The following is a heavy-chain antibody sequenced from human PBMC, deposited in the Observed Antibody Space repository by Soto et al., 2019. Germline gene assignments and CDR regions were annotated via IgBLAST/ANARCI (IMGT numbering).Heavy chain of an antibody. D-gene: IGHD3-22*01. CDR3: ARGACLESSGYFDS. V-gene: IGHV4-31*03. CDR1: GASLSPNHY. Sequence: NLSLPCTVSGASLSPNHYLGWILQHPGEGLEWIGYLFHSGNTYYNPSLKSRATISVDTSKNQFSLKLGSVTAADTAFYYCARGACLESSGYFDSWGQGALVTASS. CDR2: LFHSGNT. J-gene: IGHJ4*02.